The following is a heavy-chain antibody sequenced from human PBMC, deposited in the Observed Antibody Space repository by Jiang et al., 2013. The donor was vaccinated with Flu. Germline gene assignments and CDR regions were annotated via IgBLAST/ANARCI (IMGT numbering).Heavy chain of an antibody. D-gene: IGHD4-23*01. V-gene: IGHV1-69*04. CDR3: ARDPDYGGNPGWFDP. Sequence: AEVKKPGSSVKVSCKASGGTFSSYAISWVRQAPGQGLEWMGRIIPILGIANYAQKFQGRVTITADKSTSTAYMELSSLRSEDTAVYYCARDPDYGGNPGWFDPWGQGTLVTVSS. CDR1: GGTFSSYA. J-gene: IGHJ5*02. CDR2: IIPILGIA.